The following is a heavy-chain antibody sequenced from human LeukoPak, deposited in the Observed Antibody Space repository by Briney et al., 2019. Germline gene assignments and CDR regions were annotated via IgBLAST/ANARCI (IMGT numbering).Heavy chain of an antibody. CDR2: FSGSGGST. CDR3: AKGTGIAAAGPDLAWDY. J-gene: IGHJ4*02. D-gene: IGHD6-13*01. Sequence: PGGSLRLSCAASGFTFSIYAMSWVRQAPGKGLEWVSAFSGSGGSTYYADSVKGRFTISRDNSKNTLYLQMNSLRAEDTAVYYCAKGTGIAAAGPDLAWDYWGQGTLVTVSS. V-gene: IGHV3-23*01. CDR1: GFTFSIYA.